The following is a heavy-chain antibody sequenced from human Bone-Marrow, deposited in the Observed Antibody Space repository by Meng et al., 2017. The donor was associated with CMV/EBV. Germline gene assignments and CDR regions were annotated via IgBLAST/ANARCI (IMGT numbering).Heavy chain of an antibody. D-gene: IGHD6-13*01. CDR2: ISGGST. CDR3: ASGDSNRMTSAMAV. CDR1: GFTVSSNE. V-gene: IGHV3-38-3*01. Sequence: GESLKISCAASGFTVSSNEMSWVRQAPGKGLEWVSSISGGSTYYADSRKGKFTISRDNSKNTLHLQMNSLRAEDTAVYYCASGDSNRMTSAMAVWGQGPTVTVYS. J-gene: IGHJ6*01.